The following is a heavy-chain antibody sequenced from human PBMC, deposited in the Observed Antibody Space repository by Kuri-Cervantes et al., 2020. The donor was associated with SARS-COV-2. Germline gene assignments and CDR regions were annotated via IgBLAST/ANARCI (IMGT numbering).Heavy chain of an antibody. CDR2: ITTNGGDT. V-gene: IGHV3-23*01. Sequence: GGSLRLSCAASGLTFSDHAMSWVRQAPGMGLEWVSSITTNGGDTYYGDSVKGRFTVSRDNSKNSLYLQMNSLRAEDTAIYYCAREITIFGVDALYNYMDVWGKGTTVTVSS. D-gene: IGHD3-3*01. CDR3: AREITIFGVDALYNYMDV. CDR1: GLTFSDHA. J-gene: IGHJ6*03.